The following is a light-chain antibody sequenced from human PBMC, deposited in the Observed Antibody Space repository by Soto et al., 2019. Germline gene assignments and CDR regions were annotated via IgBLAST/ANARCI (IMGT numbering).Light chain of an antibody. J-gene: IGKJ4*01. CDR3: QQYKNWPPLT. CDR2: GAF. CDR1: QSVSYN. V-gene: IGKV3-15*01. Sequence: EIVMTQSPATLSVSPGETATLSCRASQSVSYNLAWYQQKPGQGPRLLIYGAFTRSTGIPARFSGSGSGTEFTLTISSLQSEDVAVYYCQQYKNWPPLTFGGGTKVEIK.